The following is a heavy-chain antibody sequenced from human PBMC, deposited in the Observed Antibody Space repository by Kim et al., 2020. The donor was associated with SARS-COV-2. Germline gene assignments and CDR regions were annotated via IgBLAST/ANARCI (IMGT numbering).Heavy chain of an antibody. CDR3: ARSLHSDYDFGDGSTHNWF. CDR2: IKPNSGNT. V-gene: IGHV1-18*04. J-gene: IGHJ5*01. CDR1: GYSFTTFG. Sequence: ASVKVSCKASGYSFTTFGITWVRQAPGQGLEWMGWIKPNSGNTNYAEKFQGRFTITADTSTATAYMELERLTSYDTAVYYCARSLHSDYDFGDGSTHNWF. D-gene: IGHD3-3*01.